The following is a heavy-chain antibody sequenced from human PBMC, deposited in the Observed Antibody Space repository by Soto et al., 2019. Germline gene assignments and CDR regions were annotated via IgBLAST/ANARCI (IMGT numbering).Heavy chain of an antibody. CDR1: GFTFSSYG. V-gene: IGHV3-33*01. CDR3: ARVMIPELFSPNYYGMDV. J-gene: IGHJ6*02. CDR2: IWYDGSNK. Sequence: QVQLVESGGGVVQPGRSLRLSCAASGFTFSSYGMHWVRQAPGKGLEWVAVIWYDGSNKYYADSVKGRFTISRDNSKNTLYLQMNSLRGEDTAVYYCARVMIPELFSPNYYGMDVWGQGTTVTVSS. D-gene: IGHD3-16*01.